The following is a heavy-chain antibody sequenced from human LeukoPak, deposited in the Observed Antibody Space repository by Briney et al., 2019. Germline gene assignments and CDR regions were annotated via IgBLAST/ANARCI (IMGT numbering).Heavy chain of an antibody. D-gene: IGHD3-16*02. Sequence: SETLSLTCTVSGGSISSYYWSWIRQPPGKGLEWIGYIYYSGSTNYNPSLKSRVTISVDTSKNQFSLKLSSVTAADTAVYYCARGPTFGGVIDGFDYWGQGTLVTVSS. CDR2: IYYSGST. V-gene: IGHV4-59*08. J-gene: IGHJ4*02. CDR1: GGSISSYY. CDR3: ARGPTFGGVIDGFDY.